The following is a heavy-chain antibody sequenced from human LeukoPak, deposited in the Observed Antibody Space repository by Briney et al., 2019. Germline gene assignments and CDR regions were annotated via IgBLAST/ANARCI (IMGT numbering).Heavy chain of an antibody. CDR2: INPNSGGT. CDR1: GYTFTRYY. Sequence: ASVKVSCKASGYTFTRYYMHWVRQAPGQGLEWMGWINPNSGGTNYAQKFQGRVTMTRDTSISTAYMELSRLRSDDTAVYYCAVPPIAAAGTAAFDIWGQGTMVTVSS. V-gene: IGHV1-2*02. D-gene: IGHD6-13*01. CDR3: AVPPIAAAGTAAFDI. J-gene: IGHJ3*02.